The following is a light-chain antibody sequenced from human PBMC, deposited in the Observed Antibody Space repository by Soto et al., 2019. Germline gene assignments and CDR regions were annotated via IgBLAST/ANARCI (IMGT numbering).Light chain of an antibody. CDR3: QQQGQWPTT. Sequence: EIVMTQSPATLSVSPGERATLSCRASQSVNSNYLAWYQQKPGQAPRLLIYGISKRATDIPDRFSGSGSGKDFPLPTRRLNPEVFAIYYCQQQGQWPTTFGKGTRLEIK. J-gene: IGKJ5*01. V-gene: IGKV3D-15*01. CDR2: GIS. CDR1: QSVNSN.